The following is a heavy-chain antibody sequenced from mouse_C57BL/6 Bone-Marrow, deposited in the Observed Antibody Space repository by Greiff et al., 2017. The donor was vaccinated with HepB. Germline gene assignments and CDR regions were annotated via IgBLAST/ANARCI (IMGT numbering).Heavy chain of an antibody. V-gene: IGHV14-4*01. D-gene: IGHD1-1*01. Sequence: EVQLQQSGAELVRPGASVKLSCTASGFNIKDDYMHWVKQRPEQGLEWIGWLDPENGDTEYASKFQGKATITADTSSNTAYLQLSSLTSVDTAVYYCTTPVYYYSSSHSYWYFDVWGTGTTVTVAS. CDR3: TTPVYYYSSSHSYWYFDV. CDR2: LDPENGDT. CDR1: GFNIKDDY. J-gene: IGHJ1*03.